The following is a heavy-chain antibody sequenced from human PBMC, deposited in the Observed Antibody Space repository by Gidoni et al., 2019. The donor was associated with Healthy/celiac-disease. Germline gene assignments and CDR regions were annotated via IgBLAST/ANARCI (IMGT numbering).Heavy chain of an antibody. Sequence: QMQLVQSGAEVTKTGSSVQASCKASGYTFTYRYLHWVRQAPGQALEWMGWITPFNGNTNYAQKFQDRVTITRDRSMSTAYMELSSLRSEDTAMYYCAVGYSSGWYETAEYFQHWGQGTLVTVSS. CDR2: ITPFNGNT. CDR1: GYTFTYRY. CDR3: AVGYSSGWYETAEYFQH. J-gene: IGHJ1*01. V-gene: IGHV1-45*02. D-gene: IGHD6-19*01.